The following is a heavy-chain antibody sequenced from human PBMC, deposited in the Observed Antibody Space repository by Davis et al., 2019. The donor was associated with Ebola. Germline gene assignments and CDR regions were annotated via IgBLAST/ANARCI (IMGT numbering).Heavy chain of an antibody. V-gene: IGHV3-30-3*02. CDR2: ISYDGSNK. J-gene: IGHJ4*02. CDR3: GKADCGGDCRVVDY. Sequence: GESLKISCGASGITFSRHPMNWVRQAPGKGLEWVALISYDGSNKYYADSVKGRFTISRDNSKNTLYLQMDSLRTEDTALYYCGKADCGGDCRVVDYWGQGTLVTVSS. D-gene: IGHD2-21*02. CDR1: GITFSRHP.